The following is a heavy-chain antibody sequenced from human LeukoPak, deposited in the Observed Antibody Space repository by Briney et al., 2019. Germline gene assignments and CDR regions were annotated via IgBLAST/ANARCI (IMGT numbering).Heavy chain of an antibody. CDR3: ARGQLGSGCFDWLSAYYFDY. D-gene: IGHD3-9*01. V-gene: IGHV1-46*01. J-gene: IGHJ4*02. CDR2: INPSGGST. Sequence: ASVKVFCKASGYTFTSYYMHWVRQAPGQGLEWMGIINPSGGSTSYAQKFQGRVTMTRDTSTSTVYMELSSLRSEDTAVYYCARGQLGSGCFDWLSAYYFDYWGQGTLVTVSS. CDR1: GYTFTSYY.